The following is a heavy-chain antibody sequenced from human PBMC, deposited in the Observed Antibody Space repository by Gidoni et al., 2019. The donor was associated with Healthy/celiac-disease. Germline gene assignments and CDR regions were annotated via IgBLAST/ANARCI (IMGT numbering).Heavy chain of an antibody. CDR2: IYYSGST. J-gene: IGHJ4*02. CDR1: GGSISSGGYY. CDR3: ARGGLLWFGESQGFDY. Sequence: LVKPSQTLSLTCTVSGGSISSGGYYWSWIRQHPGKGLEWIGYIYYSGSTYYNPSLKSRVTISVDTSKNQFSLKLSSVTAADTAVYYCARGGLLWFGESQGFDYWGQGTLVTVSS. D-gene: IGHD3-10*01. V-gene: IGHV4-31*03.